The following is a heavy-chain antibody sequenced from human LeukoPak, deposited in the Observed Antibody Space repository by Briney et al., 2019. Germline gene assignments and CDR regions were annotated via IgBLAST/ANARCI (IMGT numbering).Heavy chain of an antibody. J-gene: IGHJ5*02. V-gene: IGHV3-23*01. Sequence: GGSLRLSCAASGFTFSSYSMNWVRQAPGKGLEWVSAISNDGGGTTYADFVKGRFTISRDNSKNTLFLQMNSLRAEDTALYYCAKGGSGYFLDLWGQGTLVTVSS. CDR2: ISNDGGGT. D-gene: IGHD3-22*01. CDR1: GFTFSSYS. CDR3: AKGGSGYFLDL.